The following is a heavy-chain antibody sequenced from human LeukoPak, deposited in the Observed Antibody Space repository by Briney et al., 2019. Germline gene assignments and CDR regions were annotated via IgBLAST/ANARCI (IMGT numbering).Heavy chain of an antibody. D-gene: IGHD3-22*01. Sequence: GSLRLSCAASGFTFSTCGMHWVRQAPGKGLEWVAVIWYDGSDQYYADSVKGRFTISRDNSKDTLYLQMNSQRAEDTAVYYCASLIGHTDYYDSSGYSSPFDSWGQGTLVTVSS. CDR1: GFTFSTCG. CDR3: ASLIGHTDYYDSSGYSSPFDS. V-gene: IGHV3-33*01. CDR2: IWYDGSDQ. J-gene: IGHJ4*02.